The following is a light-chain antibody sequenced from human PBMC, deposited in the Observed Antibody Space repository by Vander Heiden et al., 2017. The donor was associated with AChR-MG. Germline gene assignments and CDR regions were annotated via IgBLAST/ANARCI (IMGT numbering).Light chain of an antibody. Sequence: DIQMTQSPSTLSASVGDRVTITCRASQSISTYLAWYQHKPGKAPKVLIYKASSLGSGVPSRFSGSGSVTEFTLTISSLQPDDFATYYCQQYNNYSPTFGQGTKVEI. V-gene: IGKV1-5*03. J-gene: IGKJ1*01. CDR2: KAS. CDR3: QQYNNYSPT. CDR1: QSISTY.